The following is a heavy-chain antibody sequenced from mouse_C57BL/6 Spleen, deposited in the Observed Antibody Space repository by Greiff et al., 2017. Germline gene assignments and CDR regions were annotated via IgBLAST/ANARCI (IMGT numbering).Heavy chain of an antibody. CDR1: GYTFTGYW. CDR3: ALDSSGYPYAMDY. Sequence: QVQLQQSGAELMKPGASVKLSCKATGYTFTGYWIEWVKQRPGHGLEWIGEILPGSGSTNYNEKFKGKATFTADKSSTTAYMTLSGLTTEDSAIYYCALDSSGYPYAMDYWGQGTSVTVSS. J-gene: IGHJ4*01. CDR2: ILPGSGST. V-gene: IGHV1-9*01. D-gene: IGHD3-2*02.